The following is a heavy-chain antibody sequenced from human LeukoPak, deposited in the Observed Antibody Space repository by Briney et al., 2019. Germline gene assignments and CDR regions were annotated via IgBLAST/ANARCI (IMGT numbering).Heavy chain of an antibody. V-gene: IGHV1-24*01. CDR1: GYTLTELS. CDR2: FDPEDGET. J-gene: IGHJ4*02. Sequence: ASVKVSCKVSGYTLTELSMHWVRQAPGKGLEYMGGFDPEDGETIYAQNFHGRVTMTEDTSTDTAYMELSSLTSEDTPVYYCASAPRGGSRFDYWGQGTLVTVSS. D-gene: IGHD3-16*01. CDR3: ASAPRGGSRFDY.